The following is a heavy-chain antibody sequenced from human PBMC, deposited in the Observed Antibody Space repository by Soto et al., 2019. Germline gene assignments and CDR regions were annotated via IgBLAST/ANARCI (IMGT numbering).Heavy chain of an antibody. Sequence: SETLSLTCTVSGDSISSYYWSWIRQPAGKGMEWIGRIHTTENTNYNPSLRSRVTMSVDTSNNQFSLKLTSLTAADTAVYYCARALTSAAGLYFDYWGQGTLVTV. CDR1: GDSISSYY. D-gene: IGHD6-13*01. CDR3: ARALTSAAGLYFDY. CDR2: IHTTENT. V-gene: IGHV4-4*07. J-gene: IGHJ4*02.